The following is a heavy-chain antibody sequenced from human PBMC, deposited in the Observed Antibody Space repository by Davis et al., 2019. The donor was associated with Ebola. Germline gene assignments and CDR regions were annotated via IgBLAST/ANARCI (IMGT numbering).Heavy chain of an antibody. J-gene: IGHJ4*02. V-gene: IGHV4-59*08. CDR2: IYYSGST. D-gene: IGHD3-3*01. CDR1: GGSISSYY. CDR3: ARGDFWSAFDY. Sequence: MPSETLSLTCTVSGGSISSYYWSWIRQPPGKGLEWIGYIYYSGSTNYNPSLKSRVTISVDTSKNQFSLKLSSVTAADTAVYYCARGDFWSAFDYWGQGTLVTVSS.